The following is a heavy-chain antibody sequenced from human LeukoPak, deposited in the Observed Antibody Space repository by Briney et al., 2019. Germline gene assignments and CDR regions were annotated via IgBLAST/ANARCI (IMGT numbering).Heavy chain of an antibody. CDR1: GGSISSYY. D-gene: IGHD3-22*01. J-gene: IGHJ6*02. V-gene: IGHV4-39*01. CDR2: IFYSGIT. Sequence: SETLSLTCTVSGGSISSYYWGWIRQPPGKGLEWVGRIFYSGITYYTPSLKSRVTMSVDTSKNQFSLKLSSVTAADTAVYFCARLYGSGYHYYGMDVWGQGTTVTVSS. CDR3: ARLYGSGYHYYGMDV.